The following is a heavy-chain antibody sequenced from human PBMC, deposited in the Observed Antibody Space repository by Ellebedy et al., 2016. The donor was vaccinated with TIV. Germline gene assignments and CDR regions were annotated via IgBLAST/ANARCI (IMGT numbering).Heavy chain of an antibody. CDR3: ARDFLRAPDGSESYNNWFDP. CDR2: IIPIFGTA. Sequence: ASVKVSXXASGGTFSSYTISWVRQAPGQGLEWMGGIIPIFGTANYAQKFQDRVTITADESTRTAYMKLSSLRSEDTAVYYCARDFLRAPDGSESYNNWFDPWGQGTLVTVSS. CDR1: GGTFSSYT. J-gene: IGHJ5*02. D-gene: IGHD3-10*01. V-gene: IGHV1-69*13.